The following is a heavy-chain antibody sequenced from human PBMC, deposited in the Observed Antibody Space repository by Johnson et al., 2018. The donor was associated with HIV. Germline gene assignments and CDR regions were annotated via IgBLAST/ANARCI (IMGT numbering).Heavy chain of an antibody. D-gene: IGHD3-9*01. CDR2: IWYDGSNK. V-gene: IGHV3-33*01. CDR3: ARAAYVHYDILTGPPLEYAFDI. Sequence: QVQLVESGGGVVQPGRSLRLSCAASGFTFSSYGMHWVRQAPGKGLEWVAVIWYDGSNKYYADSVKGRFTISRDNPKNTLYLQMNSLRAEDTAVYYCARAAYVHYDILTGPPLEYAFDIWGQGTMVTVSS. J-gene: IGHJ3*02. CDR1: GFTFSSYG.